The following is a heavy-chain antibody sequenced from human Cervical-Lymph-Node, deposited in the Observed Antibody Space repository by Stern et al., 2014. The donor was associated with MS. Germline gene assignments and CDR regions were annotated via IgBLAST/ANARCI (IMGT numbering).Heavy chain of an antibody. CDR2: IIPIFGTA. V-gene: IGHV1-69*01. Sequence: QLVESGAEVKKPGSSGKVSCKASGGTFRSYAISRVRQAPGQGLEWMGGIIPIFGTANYAQKFQGRVTITADESTSTAYMELSSLRSEDTAVYYCARNGYVEYGPFDPWGQGTLVTVSS. J-gene: IGHJ5*02. CDR1: GGTFRSYA. CDR3: ARNGYVEYGPFDP. D-gene: IGHD5-12*01.